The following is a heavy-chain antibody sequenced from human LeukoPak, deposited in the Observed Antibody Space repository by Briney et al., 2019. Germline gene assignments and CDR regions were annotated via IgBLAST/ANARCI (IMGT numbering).Heavy chain of an antibody. J-gene: IGHJ6*04. CDR2: INHSGST. D-gene: IGHD3-10*01. V-gene: IGHV4-34*01. Sequence: SETLSLTCAVYGGSFSGYYWSWIRQPPGKGLEWIGEINHSGSTNYNPSLKSRVTISVVTSKNQFSLKLSSVTAADTAVYYCARVGVTMVRGVIIPEYYYYYGMDVWGKGTTVTVSS. CDR3: ARVGVTMVRGVIIPEYYYYYGMDV. CDR1: GGSFSGYY.